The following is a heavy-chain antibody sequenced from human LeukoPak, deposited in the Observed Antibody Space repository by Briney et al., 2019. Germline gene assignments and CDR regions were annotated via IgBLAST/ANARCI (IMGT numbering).Heavy chain of an antibody. CDR1: GDTFTSYY. V-gene: IGHV1-46*01. CDR3: ARDGTYRAVYDSSGYYCDY. D-gene: IGHD3-22*01. CDR2: INPSGGST. Sequence: GASVKVSCKASGDTFTSYYMHWVRQAPGQGLEWMGIINPSGGSTSYAQKFQGRVTMTRDTSTSTVYMELGSLRSEDTAVYYCARDGTYRAVYDSSGYYCDYWGQGTLVTVSS. J-gene: IGHJ4*02.